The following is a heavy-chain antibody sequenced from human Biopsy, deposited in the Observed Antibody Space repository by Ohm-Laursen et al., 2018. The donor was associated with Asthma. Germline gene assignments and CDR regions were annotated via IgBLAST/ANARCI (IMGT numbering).Heavy chain of an antibody. J-gene: IGHJ4*02. V-gene: IGHV3-30-3*01. CDR3: AREGVAGTHIED. CDR1: RFTYE. Sequence: SLRLSCSFSRFTYEMHWVRQAPGKGLEWVAVISYDGSSIYYADSVKGRFTISRDNSKNTLSLQMNSLTAEDTAVYYCAREGVAGTHIEDWGQGTLVTVSS. D-gene: IGHD6-19*01. CDR2: ISYDGSSI.